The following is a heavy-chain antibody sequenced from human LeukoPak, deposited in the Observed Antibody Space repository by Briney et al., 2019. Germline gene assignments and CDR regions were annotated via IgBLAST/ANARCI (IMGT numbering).Heavy chain of an antibody. Sequence: PSETLSLTCTVSGGSISSYYWSWIRQPPGKGLEWIGEINHSGSTNYNPSLKSRVTISVDTSKNQFSLKLSSVTAADTAVYYCAEGTPGWFDPWGQGTLVTVSS. CDR2: INHSGST. D-gene: IGHD2-15*01. V-gene: IGHV4-34*01. CDR3: AEGTPGWFDP. J-gene: IGHJ5*02. CDR1: GGSISSYY.